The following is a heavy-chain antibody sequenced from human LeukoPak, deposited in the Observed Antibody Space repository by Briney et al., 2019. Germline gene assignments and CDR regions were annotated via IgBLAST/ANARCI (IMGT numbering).Heavy chain of an antibody. V-gene: IGHV3-23*01. CDR2: ISGSGGST. D-gene: IGHD3-3*02. CDR1: GFTFSSYA. Sequence: GGSLRLSCAASGFTFSSYAMSWVRQAPGKGLEWVSAISGSGGSTYYADSVKGRFTISRDNSKNTLYLQMNSLRAEDTAVYYCARLQGRIFGVVIKRPYYMDVWGKGTTVTVSS. CDR3: ARLQGRIFGVVIKRPYYMDV. J-gene: IGHJ6*03.